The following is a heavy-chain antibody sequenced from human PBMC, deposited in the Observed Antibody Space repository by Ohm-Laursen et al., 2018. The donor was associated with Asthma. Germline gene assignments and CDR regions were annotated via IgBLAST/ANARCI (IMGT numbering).Heavy chain of an antibody. CDR3: ARYRCSGGSCFFDY. V-gene: IGHV4-59*01. CDR2: IYYSGST. J-gene: IGHJ4*02. Sequence: SETLSLTCTVSGGSISSYYWSWIRQPPGKGLEWIGYIYYSGSTNYNPSLKSRVTISVDTSKNQFSLKLSSVTAADTAVYYCARYRCSGGSCFFDYWGQGTLVTVSS. D-gene: IGHD2-15*01. CDR1: GGSISSYY.